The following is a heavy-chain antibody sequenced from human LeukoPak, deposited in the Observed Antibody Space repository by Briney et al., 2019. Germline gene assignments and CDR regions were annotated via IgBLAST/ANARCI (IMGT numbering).Heavy chain of an antibody. CDR2: ISYDGSNK. J-gene: IGHJ4*02. V-gene: IGHV3-30-3*01. Sequence: PGGSLRLSCAASGFTFSSYAMHWFRQAAGKGLEWVAVISYDGSNKYYADSVKGRFTISRDNSKNTLYLQMNSLRAEDTAVHYCARDGGYDFWSGYYQDYWGQGTLVTVSS. CDR1: GFTFSSYA. D-gene: IGHD3-3*01. CDR3: ARDGGYDFWSGYYQDY.